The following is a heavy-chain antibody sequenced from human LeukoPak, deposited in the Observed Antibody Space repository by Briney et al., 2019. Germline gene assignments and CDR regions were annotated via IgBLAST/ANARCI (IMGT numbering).Heavy chain of an antibody. D-gene: IGHD6-13*01. J-gene: IGHJ4*02. Sequence: SETLSLTCTVSGGSISSYYWSWIRQPPGKRLEWIGYIFYSGSTSFSPSLKSRVTISVDTSKNQFSLKLSSVTAADTAVYYCAGIAPVFDYWGQGTLVTVSS. CDR3: AGIAPVFDY. CDR2: IFYSGST. CDR1: GGSISSYY. V-gene: IGHV4-59*08.